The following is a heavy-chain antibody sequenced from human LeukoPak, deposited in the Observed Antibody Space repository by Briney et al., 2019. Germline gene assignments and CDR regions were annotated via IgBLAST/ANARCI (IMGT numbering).Heavy chain of an antibody. D-gene: IGHD6-6*01. V-gene: IGHV3-20*04. Sequence: GGSLRLSCAASGFTFDDYGMSWVRQAPGKGLEWVSGINWNGGSTGYADSVKGRFTISRDNAKNSLYLQMNSLRAEGTALYYCARGLAAPYYYYMDVWGKGTTVTVSS. J-gene: IGHJ6*03. CDR3: ARGLAAPYYYYMDV. CDR1: GFTFDDYG. CDR2: INWNGGST.